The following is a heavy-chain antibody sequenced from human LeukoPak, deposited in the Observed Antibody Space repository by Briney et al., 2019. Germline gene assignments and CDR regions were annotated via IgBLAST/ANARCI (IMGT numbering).Heavy chain of an antibody. D-gene: IGHD1-26*01. Sequence: GGSLRLSCAASGLIFSSFEMNWVRQALGKGLQWVSYISGSGTLRHYADSVKGRFTISRDNAKKSLYLQMTSLRAEDTAVYYCARDLRVGAISFDYWGQGTLVTVSS. J-gene: IGHJ4*02. CDR2: ISGSGTLR. CDR1: GLIFSSFE. CDR3: ARDLRVGAISFDY. V-gene: IGHV3-48*03.